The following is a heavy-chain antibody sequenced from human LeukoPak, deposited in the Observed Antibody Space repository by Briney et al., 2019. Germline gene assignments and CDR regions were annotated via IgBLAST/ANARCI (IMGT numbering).Heavy chain of an antibody. D-gene: IGHD5-18*01. CDR2: ISYDGSRK. V-gene: IGHV3-30*04. CDR1: GFTFSNYA. CDR3: ARGGGYSYGSFDY. J-gene: IGHJ4*02. Sequence: GGSLRLSCAASGFTFSNYAIHWVRQAPGKGLEWVAVISYDGSRKYYTDSVKGRFTISRDNAKNTLYLQMNSLRAEDTAVYYCARGGGYSYGSFDYWGQGTLVTVSS.